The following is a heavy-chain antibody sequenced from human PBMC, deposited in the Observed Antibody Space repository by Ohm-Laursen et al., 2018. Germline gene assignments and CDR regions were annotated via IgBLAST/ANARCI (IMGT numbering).Heavy chain of an antibody. Sequence: SLRLSCAASGFTFSSYAMSWVRQAPGKGLEWVSFISVSGGTTYYRDSVKGRFTISRDNSKNTLYLQMNSLRADDTAVYYCAKDRGATMTTPGAFDVWGQGTMVTVSS. J-gene: IGHJ3*01. CDR2: ISVSGGTT. D-gene: IGHD4-17*01. CDR3: AKDRGATMTTPGAFDV. V-gene: IGHV3-23*01. CDR1: GFTFSSYA.